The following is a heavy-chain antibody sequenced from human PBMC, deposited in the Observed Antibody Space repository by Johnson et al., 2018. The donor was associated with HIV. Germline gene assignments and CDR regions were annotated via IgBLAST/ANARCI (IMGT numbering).Heavy chain of an antibody. V-gene: IGHV3-30-3*01. CDR1: GFAFSNYA. D-gene: IGHD6-19*01. CDR3: ARDSFIAVTLSDAFDI. Sequence: QMLLVESGGGVVQPGGSLRLSCAASGFAFSNYAMHWVRQAPGKGLEWMAIISYDGSNEYYADSVKGRFTISRDNSKNTLYLHMSSLRAEDTALYYCARDSFIAVTLSDAFDICGQGTVVTVSS. CDR2: ISYDGSNE. J-gene: IGHJ3*02.